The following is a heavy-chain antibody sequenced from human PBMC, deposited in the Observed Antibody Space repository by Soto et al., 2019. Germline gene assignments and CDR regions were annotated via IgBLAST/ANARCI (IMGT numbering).Heavy chain of an antibody. V-gene: IGHV3-53*02. J-gene: IGHJ4*02. CDR1: GFTVNNNY. Sequence: EVQLVETGGGLVQPGGSLRLSCAVSGFTVNNNYMSWVRQAPGKGLEWVSVIYGGGSTYYADSVRGRFTVSRDNSKNTVYLQMDSLRVGDTAVYYCAREPWDGAPRPVDYWGQGTLVTVSS. CDR3: AREPWDGAPRPVDY. CDR2: IYGGGST. D-gene: IGHD6-6*01.